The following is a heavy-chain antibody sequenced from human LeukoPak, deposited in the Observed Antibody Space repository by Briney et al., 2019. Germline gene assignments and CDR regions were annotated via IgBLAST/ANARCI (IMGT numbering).Heavy chain of an antibody. CDR1: GFTFSSYW. CDR3: ARDFQLLHDAFDI. CDR2: ISSSSSYI. D-gene: IGHD2-2*01. Sequence: PGGSLRLSCAASGFTFSSYWMHWVRQAPGKGLEWVSSISSSSSYIYYADSVKGRFTISRDNAKNSLYLQMNSLRAEDTAVYYCARDFQLLHDAFDIWGQGTMVTVSS. J-gene: IGHJ3*02. V-gene: IGHV3-21*01.